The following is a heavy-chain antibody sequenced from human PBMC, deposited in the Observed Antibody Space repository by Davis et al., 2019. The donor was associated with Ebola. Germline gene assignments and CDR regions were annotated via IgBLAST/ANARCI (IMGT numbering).Heavy chain of an antibody. V-gene: IGHV1-18*01. CDR3: ARGNWNPYYGMDV. D-gene: IGHD1-20*01. J-gene: IGHJ6*02. Sequence: ASVKVSCKASGYNLISYGISWVRQAPGQGLEWMGWISPLNGDTKYSQQNLQGRVTMTTDTSTSTAYMELRRLRSDDTAVYNCARGNWNPYYGMDVWGQGTTVTVSS. CDR2: ISPLNGDT. CDR1: GYNLISYG.